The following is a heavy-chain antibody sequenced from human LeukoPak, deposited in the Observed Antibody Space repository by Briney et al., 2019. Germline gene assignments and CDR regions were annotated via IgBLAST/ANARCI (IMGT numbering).Heavy chain of an antibody. CDR2: LSGSGDNT. J-gene: IGHJ2*01. Sequence: PGGSLRLSCAASGFTFSNYAMSWVRQAPGKGLEWVSALSGSGDNTYYADSVKGRFTISIDNSKNTLYLQMNSLRAEDTALYYCARPASRGVGRYFDLWGRGSLVTVSS. V-gene: IGHV3-23*01. D-gene: IGHD3-10*01. CDR1: GFTFSNYA. CDR3: ARPASRGVGRYFDL.